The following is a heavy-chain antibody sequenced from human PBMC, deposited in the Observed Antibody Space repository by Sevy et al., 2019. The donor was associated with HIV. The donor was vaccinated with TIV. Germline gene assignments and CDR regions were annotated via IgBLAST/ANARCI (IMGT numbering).Heavy chain of an antibody. D-gene: IGHD3-22*01. Sequence: GGSLRLSCAASGFTSNTHAMNWVRQAPGKGLEWVSVISGPGYGTNYADSVKGRFTISRDNSKNTLFLQMNSLRDDDTAVYYCAKELNPALESMLEVNLRSLKGFDVWGQGTMVTVSS. CDR3: AKELNPALESMLEVNLRSLKGFDV. V-gene: IGHV3-23*01. J-gene: IGHJ3*01. CDR2: ISGPGYGT. CDR1: GFTSNTHA.